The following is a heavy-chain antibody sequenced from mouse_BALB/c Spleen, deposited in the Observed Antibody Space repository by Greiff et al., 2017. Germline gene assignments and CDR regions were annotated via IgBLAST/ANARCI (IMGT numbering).Heavy chain of an antibody. CDR1: GFTFSSYT. CDR3: ARGNYYGSRGFAY. V-gene: IGHV5-12-2*01. D-gene: IGHD1-1*01. CDR2: ISNGGGST. J-gene: IGHJ3*01. Sequence: EVQLVESGGGLVQPGGSLKLSCAASGFTFSSYTMSWVRQTPEKRLEWVAYISNGGGSTYYPDTVKGRFTISRDNAKNTLYLQMSSLKSEDTAMYYCARGNYYGSRGFAYWGQGTLVTVSA.